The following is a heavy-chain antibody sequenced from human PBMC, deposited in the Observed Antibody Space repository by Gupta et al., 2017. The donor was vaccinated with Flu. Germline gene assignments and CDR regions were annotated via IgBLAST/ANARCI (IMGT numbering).Heavy chain of an antibody. CDR3: ARDRSSEVITGYYYYYGMDV. D-gene: IGHD3-22*01. CDR2: ISAYNGNK. Sequence: QVQLVQSGAEVKKPGASVKVSCKASGYTFTSYGISWVRQAPGQGLEWMGWISAYNGNKNYAQKLQGRVTMTTDTSTSTAYMELRSLRSDETAVYYCARDRSSEVITGYYYYYGMDVWGQGTTVTVSS. CDR1: GYTFTSYG. V-gene: IGHV1-18*01. J-gene: IGHJ6*02.